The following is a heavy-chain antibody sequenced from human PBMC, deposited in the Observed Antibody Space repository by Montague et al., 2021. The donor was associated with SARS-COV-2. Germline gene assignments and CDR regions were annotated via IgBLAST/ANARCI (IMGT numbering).Heavy chain of an antibody. J-gene: IGHJ4*02. CDR2: VHDIESS. CDR1: GGSISRYF. Sequence: SETLSLTCTVSGGSISRYFWNWIRRTPGKGLEWMGYVHDIESSIYNPSLQSRITILLDTPKNLFSLRLNAVTAADTAVYYCARVTLGGRDGRTRQYEGLDSWGQGILVTVSS. CDR3: ARVTLGGRDGRTRQYEGLDS. V-gene: IGHV4-59*01. D-gene: IGHD3-16*01.